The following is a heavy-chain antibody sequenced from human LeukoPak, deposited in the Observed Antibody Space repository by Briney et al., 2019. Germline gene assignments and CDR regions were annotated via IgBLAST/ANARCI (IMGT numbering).Heavy chain of an antibody. V-gene: IGHV3-23*01. CDR1: GFTFCTYA. D-gene: IGHD1-26*01. Sequence: PRGSLRLSCAASGFTFCTYAMSWGRQAPGKGLEWVSTINVSGGSTYYADSVKGRFTTSRDNSKNTLYMRMNSQRVEGTAIYYCAKDSGTDRVYGGQGTLVTVSS. CDR2: INVSGGST. J-gene: IGHJ4*02. CDR3: AKDSGTDRVY.